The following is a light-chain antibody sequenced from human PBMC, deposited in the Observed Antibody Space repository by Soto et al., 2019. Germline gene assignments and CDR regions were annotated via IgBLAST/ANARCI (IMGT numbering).Light chain of an antibody. CDR1: QSVSSN. Sequence: EIVLTQSPATLSLSPGERATLSCRASQSVSSNLAWYQQKPGQAPRLLIYDSSNRATGIPARFSGSGSGTDFTLTISSLESEDFPVYYCQQRTNWPLTFDGGTKVEIK. CDR2: DSS. V-gene: IGKV3-11*01. CDR3: QQRTNWPLT. J-gene: IGKJ4*01.